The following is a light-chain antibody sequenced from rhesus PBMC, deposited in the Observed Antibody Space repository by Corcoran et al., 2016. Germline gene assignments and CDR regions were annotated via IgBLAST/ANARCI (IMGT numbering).Light chain of an antibody. CDR3: QQHNNYPRT. CDR2: YAS. V-gene: IGKV1S14*01. CDR1: QGIRNS. J-gene: IGKJ1*01. Sequence: DIQMTQSPSSLSASVGDTVTITCRASQGIRNSLAWYQQKPGKAPKPLIYYASILESGVPSRFSGSGAGTDFTLTIRSLQPEDFATYYCQQHNNYPRTFGQGTKVEIK.